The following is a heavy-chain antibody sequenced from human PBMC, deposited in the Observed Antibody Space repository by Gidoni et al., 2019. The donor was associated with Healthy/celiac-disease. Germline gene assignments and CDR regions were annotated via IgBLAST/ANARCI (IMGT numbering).Heavy chain of an antibody. CDR1: GSFSGYY. D-gene: IGHD3-22*01. CDR2: INHSGST. CDR3: ARGSMIVVVITNRWFDP. V-gene: IGHV4-34*01. J-gene: IGHJ5*02. Sequence: GSFSGYYWSWIRQPPGKGLEWIGEINHSGSTNYNPSLKSRVTISVETSKNQFSLKLSSVTAADTAVYYCARGSMIVVVITNRWFDPWGQGTLFTVSS.